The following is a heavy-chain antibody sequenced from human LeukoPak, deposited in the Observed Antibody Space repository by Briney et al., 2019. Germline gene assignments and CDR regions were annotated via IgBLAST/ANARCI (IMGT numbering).Heavy chain of an antibody. CDR3: ARGDRELALDY. V-gene: IGHV3-21*01. CDR2: ISSSSSYI. D-gene: IGHD1-26*01. CDR1: AFTFNNYW. Sequence: GGSLILSCAASAFTFNNYWMNWVRQAPGKGLEWVSSISSSSSYIYYADSVKGRFTISRDNAKNSLYLQMNSLRAEDTAVYYCARGDRELALDYWGQGTLVTVSS. J-gene: IGHJ4*02.